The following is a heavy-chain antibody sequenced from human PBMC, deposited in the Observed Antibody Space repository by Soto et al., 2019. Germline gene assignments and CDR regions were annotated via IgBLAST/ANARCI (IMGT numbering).Heavy chain of an antibody. J-gene: IGHJ4*02. CDR2: MYSSGYT. CDR3: AREWSAFDY. CDR1: GDSLSGYDHK. D-gene: IGHD2-15*01. V-gene: IGHV4-61*08. Sequence: QVQLQESGPGLVKPSETLSLTCTVSGDSLSGYDHKWSWIRQPPGKGLEYVGYMYSSGYTDYNPSLKSRVTMSIDTSKNQYSLKLSSATAADTAVYYCAREWSAFDYWGQGILVTVSS.